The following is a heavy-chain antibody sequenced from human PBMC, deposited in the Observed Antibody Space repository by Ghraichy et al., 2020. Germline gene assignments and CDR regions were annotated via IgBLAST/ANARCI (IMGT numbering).Heavy chain of an antibody. D-gene: IGHD2/OR15-2a*01. CDR2: INPSGNT. CDR3: ARGDGAESFSNYFDS. V-gene: IGHV4-34*01. Sequence: SFSGFYWSWIRQSPGRGLEWIGDINPSGNTLYNPSLQGRVSMSMDPSKGQFSLSLASVTAADTGLYFCARGDGAESFSNYFDSWGQGTLVTVSS. J-gene: IGHJ4*02. CDR1: SFSGFY.